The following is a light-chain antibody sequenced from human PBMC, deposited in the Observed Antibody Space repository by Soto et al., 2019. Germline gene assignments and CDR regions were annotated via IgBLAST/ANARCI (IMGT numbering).Light chain of an antibody. Sequence: EIVLTQSPGTLSLSPGERVTLSCRASQSVGTSLLAWYQQKPGQSPRLLIYSTSSRATGIPDRFSGSGSETDFALTISRLEPEDSAVYYCQQYASSQWTFGQGTKVEIK. CDR3: QQYASSQWT. CDR1: QSVGTSL. J-gene: IGKJ1*01. V-gene: IGKV3-20*01. CDR2: STS.